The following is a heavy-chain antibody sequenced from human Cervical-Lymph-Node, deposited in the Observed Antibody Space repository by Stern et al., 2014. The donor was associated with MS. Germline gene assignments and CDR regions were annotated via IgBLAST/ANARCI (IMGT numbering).Heavy chain of an antibody. CDR3: ARGKEWDQLLYNGFDP. V-gene: IGHV3-64*01. Sequence: VQLVESGGGLVRPGGSLRLSCAASGFTFSSYAMHWVRQAPGKGLEYVSGITTNGGSTYYANSVKDRFTISRDNSKNTLYLQMGSLRLEDMAVYYCARGKEWDQLLYNGFDPWGQGTLVTVSS. D-gene: IGHD2-2*02. CDR1: GFTFSSYA. CDR2: ITTNGGST. J-gene: IGHJ5*02.